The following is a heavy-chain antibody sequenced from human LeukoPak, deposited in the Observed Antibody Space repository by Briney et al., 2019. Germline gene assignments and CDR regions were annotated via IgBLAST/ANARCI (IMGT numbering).Heavy chain of an antibody. CDR1: GFIFSNYE. CDR2: ISSNGGST. CDR3: ARGEPDCAGDCPYWYLDL. D-gene: IGHD2-21*02. J-gene: IGHJ2*01. Sequence: GGSLRLSCAGSGFIFSNYEMNWVRQAPGKGLEYVSAISSNGGSTYYANSVKGRFTISRDNSKNTVFLQMGSLRTEDMAVYYCARGEPDCAGDCPYWYLDLWGRGTLVTVSS. V-gene: IGHV3-64*01.